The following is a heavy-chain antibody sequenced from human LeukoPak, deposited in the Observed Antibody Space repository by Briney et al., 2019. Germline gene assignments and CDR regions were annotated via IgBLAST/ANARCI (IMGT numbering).Heavy chain of an antibody. D-gene: IGHD3-22*01. CDR2: IKQDGSEK. CDR1: GFTFSSHW. V-gene: IGHV3-7*01. Sequence: PGGSLRLSCAASGFTFSSHWMSWVRQAPGKGLEWVANIKQDGSEKYYVDSVKGRFTISRDNAKNSLYLQMNSLRAEDTAVYYCAREPQYYYDSSGPLYYFDYWGQGTLVTVSS. J-gene: IGHJ4*02. CDR3: AREPQYYYDSSGPLYYFDY.